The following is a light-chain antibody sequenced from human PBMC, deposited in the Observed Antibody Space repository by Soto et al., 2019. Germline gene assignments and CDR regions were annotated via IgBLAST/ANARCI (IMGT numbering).Light chain of an antibody. CDR2: DVS. CDR3: CSYAGSYYV. Sequence: QSVLTQPRSVSGSPGQSVTISCTGTSSDVGGYNCVSWYQQHPGKAPKLMIYDVSKRPSGVPDRFSGSKSGNTASLTISGLQAEDEADYYCCSYAGSYYVFGTATKVTVL. CDR1: SSDVGGYNC. J-gene: IGLJ1*01. V-gene: IGLV2-11*01.